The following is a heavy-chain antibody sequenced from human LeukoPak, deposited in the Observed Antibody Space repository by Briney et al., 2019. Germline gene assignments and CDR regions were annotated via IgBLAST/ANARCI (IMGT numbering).Heavy chain of an antibody. CDR2: IYYSGDI. CDR1: GDSITSYY. Sequence: TSETLSLTCIVSGDSITSYYWSWIRQSPGKGLEWIGNIYYSGDILYNPSLKSRVTISVDTSKNQFSLKLSSVTAADTAVYYCARERYSSGWYDYWGQGTLVTVSS. CDR3: ARERYSSGWYDY. D-gene: IGHD6-19*01. J-gene: IGHJ4*02. V-gene: IGHV4-59*01.